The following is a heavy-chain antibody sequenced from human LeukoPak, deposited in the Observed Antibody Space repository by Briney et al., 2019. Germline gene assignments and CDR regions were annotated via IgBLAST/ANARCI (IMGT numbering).Heavy chain of an antibody. CDR2: ILYDGSNK. J-gene: IGHJ6*02. D-gene: IGHD1-26*01. Sequence: GGPLRLSCAASVFTFCLYDMHCAPHARNRGGEWVEVILYDGSNKNYADSVKGRFTISRDNSKNTLYLQMNSLRAEDTAVYYCATEIIRRYSGRPQDGMDVWGQGTTVTVSS. CDR1: VFTFCLYD. V-gene: IGHV3-30*03. CDR3: ATEIIRRYSGRPQDGMDV.